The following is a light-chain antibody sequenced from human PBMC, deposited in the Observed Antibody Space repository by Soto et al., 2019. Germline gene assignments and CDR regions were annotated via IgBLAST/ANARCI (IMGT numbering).Light chain of an antibody. CDR1: QTVGSY. V-gene: IGKV3-11*01. CDR2: DTS. Sequence: EILLTQFPATLSLSPGERSTLSGRASQTVGSYLAWFQQTPGQAPRLIIYDTSNRETGIPARFSGSGAGTECTRTISSLETEDFAVDYCQQRSDWTPTFGQGTKVDIK. CDR3: QQRSDWTPT. J-gene: IGKJ1*01.